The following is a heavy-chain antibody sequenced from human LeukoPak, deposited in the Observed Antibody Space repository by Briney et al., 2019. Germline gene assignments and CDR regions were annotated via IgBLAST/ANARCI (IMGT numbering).Heavy chain of an antibody. CDR3: ARLSCSSTSCQNYFDY. V-gene: IGHV5-51*01. CDR2: IYPGDSDT. J-gene: IGHJ4*02. D-gene: IGHD2-2*01. Sequence: GESLKISCNGSGYSFTSYWIGWVRQMPEKGLEWMGIIYPGDSDTRYSPSFQGQVTISADKSISTAYLQWSSLKASDTAMYYCARLSCSSTSCQNYFDYWGQGTLDTVSS. CDR1: GYSFTSYW.